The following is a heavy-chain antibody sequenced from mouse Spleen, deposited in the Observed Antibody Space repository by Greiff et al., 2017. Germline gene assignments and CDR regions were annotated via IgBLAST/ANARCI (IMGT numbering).Heavy chain of an antibody. CDR2: IRNKANGYTT. CDR3: ARDIKYGNYDYYAMDY. CDR1: GFTFTDYY. V-gene: IGHV7-3*02. J-gene: IGHJ4*01. D-gene: IGHD2-10*02. Sequence: EVKLMESGGGLVQPGGSLRLSCATSGFTFTDYYMSWVRQPPGKALEWLGFIRNKANGYTTEYSASVKGRFTISRDNSQSILYLQMNTLRAEDSATYYCARDIKYGNYDYYAMDYWGQGTSVTVSS.